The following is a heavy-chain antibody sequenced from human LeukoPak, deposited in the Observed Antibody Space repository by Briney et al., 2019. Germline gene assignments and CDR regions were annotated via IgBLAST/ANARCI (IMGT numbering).Heavy chain of an antibody. CDR2: ISGSGGST. CDR3: ARQDCSGGSCYLDC. V-gene: IGHV3-23*01. J-gene: IGHJ4*02. D-gene: IGHD2-15*01. CDR1: GFTFSNYP. Sequence: GGSLRLSCTASGFTFSNYPMSWVRQAPGKGLEWVSSISGSGGSTYYADSVKGRFTISRDKSKNTLYLQMNSLRAEDTAVYYCARQDCSGGSCYLDCWGQGTLVTVSS.